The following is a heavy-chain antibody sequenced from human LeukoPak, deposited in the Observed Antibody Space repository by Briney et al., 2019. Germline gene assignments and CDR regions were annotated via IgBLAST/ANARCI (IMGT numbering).Heavy chain of an antibody. CDR1: GFTFSNYA. J-gene: IGHJ4*02. V-gene: IGHV3-23*01. D-gene: IGHD6-6*01. Sequence: GGSLRLSCAASGFTFSNYAMSWVRQAPGKGLEWVSAISASGSGTYYADSVAGRFTVSRDNSKNTLYLQMSSLRAEDTAVYYCAKDRHPFSTSSDYWGQGAWSPSPQ. CDR3: AKDRHPFSTSSDY. CDR2: ISASGSGT.